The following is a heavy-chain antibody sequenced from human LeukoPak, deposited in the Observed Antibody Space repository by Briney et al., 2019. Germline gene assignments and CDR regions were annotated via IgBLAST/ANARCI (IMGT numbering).Heavy chain of an antibody. CDR2: INPNSGGT. D-gene: IGHD3-22*01. CDR1: GYTFTSYG. CDR3: ARDRYYYDSSGFFDY. V-gene: IGHV1-2*02. Sequence: ASVKVSCKASGYTFTSYGISWVRQAPGQGLEWMGWINPNSGGTNYAQKFQGRVTMTRDTSISTAYMELSRLRSDDTAVYYCARDRYYYDSSGFFDYWGQGTLVTVSS. J-gene: IGHJ4*02.